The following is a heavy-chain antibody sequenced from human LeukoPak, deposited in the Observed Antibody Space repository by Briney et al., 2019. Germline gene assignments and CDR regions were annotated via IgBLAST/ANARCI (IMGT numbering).Heavy chain of an antibody. J-gene: IGHJ4*02. Sequence: ASVKVSCKASGYTFTDYYMHWVRQAPGQGLEWMGWINPNSGGTNYAQKFQGRVTMTRDTSISTAYMELSRLRSDDTAVYYCARGGRITMVRGVIIQDYWGQGTLVTVSS. CDR1: GYTFTDYY. CDR3: ARGGRITMVRGVIIQDY. V-gene: IGHV1-2*02. CDR2: INPNSGGT. D-gene: IGHD3-10*01.